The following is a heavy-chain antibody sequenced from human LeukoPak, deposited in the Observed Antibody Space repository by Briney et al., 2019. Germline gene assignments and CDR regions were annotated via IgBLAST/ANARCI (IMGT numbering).Heavy chain of an antibody. D-gene: IGHD6-25*01. CDR2: IRYDGSKK. CDR1: GFTFSSYG. V-gene: IGHV3-30*02. Sequence: PGGSLRLSCAASGFTFSSYGMHWVRQAPGKGLEWVAFIRYDGSKKYYADSVKGRFTISRDNSKNTLYLQMNSLRVEDTAVYYCAKESGQGGDYWGQGTLVTVSS. J-gene: IGHJ4*02. CDR3: AKESGQGGDY.